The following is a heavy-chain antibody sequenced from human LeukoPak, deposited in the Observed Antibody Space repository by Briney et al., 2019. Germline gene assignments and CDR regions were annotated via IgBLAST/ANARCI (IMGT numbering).Heavy chain of an antibody. D-gene: IGHD3-22*01. V-gene: IGHV3-30*01. CDR2: ISYDGSNK. CDR3: ARALSSSGYF. Sequence: PGGSLRLPCAASGFTFRSYALHWVRQAPGKGLEWVAVISYDGSNKYYADSVKGRFTISRDNSKSTLYLQMNSLRAEDTAVYFCARALSSSGYFWGQGTLVTVSS. J-gene: IGHJ4*02. CDR1: GFTFRSYA.